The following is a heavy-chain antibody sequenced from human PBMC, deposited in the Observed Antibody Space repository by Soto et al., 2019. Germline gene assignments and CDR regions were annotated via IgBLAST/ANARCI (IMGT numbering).Heavy chain of an antibody. CDR1: GYTFTGYY. CDR2: INPNSGGT. V-gene: IGHV1-2*02. J-gene: IGHJ5*02. CDR3: AMVISYCSSTICQTGWFDP. Sequence: AAVKVSCKASGYTFTGYYMHWVRQAPGQGLEWMGWINPNSGGTNYAQKFQGRVTMTRDTSISTAYMELSRLRSDDTAVYYCAMVISYCSSTICQTGWFDPWGQGTMVTVSS. D-gene: IGHD2-2*01.